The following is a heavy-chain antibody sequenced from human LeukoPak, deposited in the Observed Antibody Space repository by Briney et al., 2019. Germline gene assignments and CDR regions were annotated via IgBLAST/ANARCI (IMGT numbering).Heavy chain of an antibody. CDR2: INHSGST. CDR1: GGSFSGYY. D-gene: IGHD3-22*01. Sequence: SETLSLTCAVYGGSFSGYYWSWIRQPPGKGLEWIGEINHSGSTNYNPSLKSRVTTSVDTSKNQFSLKLSSVTAADTAVYYCARGRHYDSSGYYYSPPPIDYWGQGTLVTVSS. CDR3: ARGRHYDSSGYYYSPPPIDY. V-gene: IGHV4-34*01. J-gene: IGHJ4*02.